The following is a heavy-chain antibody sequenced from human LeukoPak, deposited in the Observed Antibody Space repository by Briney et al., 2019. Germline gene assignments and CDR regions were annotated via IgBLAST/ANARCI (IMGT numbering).Heavy chain of an antibody. CDR3: ARDRHVLRYFDWLTFFDY. J-gene: IGHJ4*02. CDR1: GFTFSSYW. D-gene: IGHD3-9*01. CDR2: IKQDGSEK. Sequence: GGSLRLSCAASGFTFSSYWMSWVRQAPGKGLEWVANIKQDGSEKYYVDSVKGRFTISRDNAKNSLYLQMNSLRAEDTAVYYCARDRHVLRYFDWLTFFDYWGQGTLVTVSS. V-gene: IGHV3-7*03.